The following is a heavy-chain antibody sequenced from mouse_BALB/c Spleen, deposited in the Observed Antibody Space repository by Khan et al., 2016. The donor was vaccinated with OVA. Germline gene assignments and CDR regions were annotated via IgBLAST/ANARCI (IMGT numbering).Heavy chain of an antibody. V-gene: IGHV3-2*02. CDR1: GYSITSDYA. J-gene: IGHJ2*01. CDR3: ARSETISTVVVTDFDF. D-gene: IGHD1-1*01. CDR2: IKYSGTT. Sequence: VQLKESGPGLVKPSQSLSLTCTVTGYSITSDYAWNWIRQFPGNKLEWMGYIKYSGTTSYNPSLKSRISITRDTSKNQFFLQLNSETTEDTATYYCARSETISTVVVTDFDFWGQGTTLTVSS.